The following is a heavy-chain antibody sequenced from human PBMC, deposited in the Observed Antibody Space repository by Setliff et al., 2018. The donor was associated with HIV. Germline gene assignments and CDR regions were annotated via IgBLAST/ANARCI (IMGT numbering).Heavy chain of an antibody. D-gene: IGHD3-16*01. Sequence: SETLSLTCSVSGGSFSGYYWSWIRQPPGKGLEWIGYIYYSGSTNYNPSLKSRVTVSVDTSKNQFSLKLSSVTAADTAVYYCARKGNVGGWFDPWGQGTLVTVSS. J-gene: IGHJ5*02. V-gene: IGHV4-59*01. CDR1: GGSFSGYY. CDR2: IYYSGST. CDR3: ARKGNVGGWFDP.